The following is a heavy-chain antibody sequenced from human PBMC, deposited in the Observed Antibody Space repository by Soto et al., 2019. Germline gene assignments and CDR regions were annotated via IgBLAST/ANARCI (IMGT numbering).Heavy chain of an antibody. J-gene: IGHJ4*02. CDR3: ARDVPAARQGAHTLDY. CDR1: GFTFSSYG. CDR2: IWYDGSNK. V-gene: IGHV3-33*01. D-gene: IGHD2-2*01. Sequence: PGGSLRLSCAASGFTFSSYGMHWVRQAPGKGLEWVAVIWYDGSNKYYADSVKGRFTISRDNSKNTLYLQMNSLRAEDTAVYYCARDVPAARQGAHTLDYWGQGTLVTVSS.